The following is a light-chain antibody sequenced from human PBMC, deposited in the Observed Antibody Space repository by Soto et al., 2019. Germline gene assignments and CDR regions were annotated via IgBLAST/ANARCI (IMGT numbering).Light chain of an antibody. CDR2: DVS. CDR1: SSDVGGYNY. V-gene: IGLV2-11*01. J-gene: IGLJ2*01. CDR3: CSYAGSYTLI. Sequence: QSALTQPRSVSGSPGQSVTISCTGTSSDVGGYNYVSWYQQRPGTAPKLMIYDVSKRPSGVPDRFSGSKSGNTASLTISGLQADDEADYYCCSYAGSYTLIFGGGTKLTVL.